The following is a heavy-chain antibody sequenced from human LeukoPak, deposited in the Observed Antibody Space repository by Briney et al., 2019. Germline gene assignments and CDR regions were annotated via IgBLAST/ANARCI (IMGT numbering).Heavy chain of an antibody. CDR1: GFTFSNYA. CDR3: ARGKNWFDP. V-gene: IGHV3-7*01. J-gene: IGHJ5*02. CDR2: IKQDGSEK. Sequence: PGGSLRLSCAASGFTFSNYAMTWVRQAPGKGLEWVANIKQDGSEKYYVDSVKGRFTISRDNAKNSLYLQMNSLRAEDTAVYYCARGKNWFDPWGQGTLVTVSS.